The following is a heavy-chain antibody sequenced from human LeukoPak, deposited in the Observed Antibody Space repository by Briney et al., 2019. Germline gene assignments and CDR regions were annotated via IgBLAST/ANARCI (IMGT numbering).Heavy chain of an antibody. CDR1: GFTFSSYG. Sequence: GGSLRLSCAASGFTFSSYGMHWVREAPGKGLEWVAFIRYDGSNKYYADSVKGRFTISRDNSKNTLYLQMNSLRAEDTAVYYCAILHGPLAMVRGIKYYYYGMDVWGQGTTVTVSS. D-gene: IGHD3-10*01. J-gene: IGHJ6*02. CDR2: IRYDGSNK. CDR3: AILHGPLAMVRGIKYYYYGMDV. V-gene: IGHV3-30*02.